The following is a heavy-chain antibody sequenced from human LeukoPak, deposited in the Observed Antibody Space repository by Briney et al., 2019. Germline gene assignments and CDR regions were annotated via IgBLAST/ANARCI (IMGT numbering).Heavy chain of an antibody. CDR3: AKAFPSPSYSSGWYPYY. CDR1: GFAFSSYA. CDR2: ISGSGGST. D-gene: IGHD6-19*01. J-gene: IGHJ4*02. V-gene: IGHV3-23*01. Sequence: QPGGSLRLSCAGSGFAFSSYAMSWVRQAPGKGLEWVSAISGSGGSTYYADSVKGRFTISRDNSKNTLYLQMNSLRAEDTAVYYCAKAFPSPSYSSGWYPYYWGQGTLVTVSS.